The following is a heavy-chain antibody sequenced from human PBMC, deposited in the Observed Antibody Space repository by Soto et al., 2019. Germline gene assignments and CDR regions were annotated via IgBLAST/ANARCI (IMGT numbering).Heavy chain of an antibody. CDR1: GFTFSNYY. J-gene: IGHJ6*02. V-gene: IGHV3-11*01. Sequence: QVQLVESGGGLVKPGGSLRLSCAASGFTFSNYYMSWVRQAPGKGLEWVSYISSIGTNRYYAESVEGRFTISRDNAKKSLYLQMNSLRAEDTPVYYCARDREYSPYGLDVWGQGTTVTVSS. CDR3: ARDREYSPYGLDV. D-gene: IGHD5-12*01. CDR2: ISSIGTNR.